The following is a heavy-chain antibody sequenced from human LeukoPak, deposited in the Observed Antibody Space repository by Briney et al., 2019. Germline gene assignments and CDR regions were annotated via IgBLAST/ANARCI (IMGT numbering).Heavy chain of an antibody. CDR3: AKGRTYYDILTGYSDY. J-gene: IGHJ4*02. CDR1: GFTFSSYA. V-gene: IGHV3-23*01. CDR2: ISGSGGST. D-gene: IGHD3-9*01. Sequence: GGSLRLSCAASGFTFSSYAMSWVRQAPGKGLEWVSAISGSGGSTYYADSVKGRFTISRDNSKNTLYLQMNSLRAEDTAVYYCAKGRTYYDILTGYSDYWGQGTLVTVSS.